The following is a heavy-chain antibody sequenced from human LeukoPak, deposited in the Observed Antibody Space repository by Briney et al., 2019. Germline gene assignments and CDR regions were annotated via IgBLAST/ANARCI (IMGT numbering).Heavy chain of an antibody. CDR1: GFTFSSYV. V-gene: IGHV3-23*01. J-gene: IGHJ4*02. CDR3: AKRGSIRAFDY. D-gene: IGHD4-11*01. CDR2: ISGGGGST. Sequence: PGGSLRLSCAASGFTFSSYVMSWVRQAPGKGLEWVSAISGGGGSTYYADSVKGRFTISRADSKTTLYLQMNSLRAEDTAVYYCAKRGSIRAFDYWGQGTLVTVSS.